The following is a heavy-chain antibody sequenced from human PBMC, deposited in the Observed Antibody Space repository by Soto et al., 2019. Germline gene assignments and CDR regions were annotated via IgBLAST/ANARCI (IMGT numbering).Heavy chain of an antibody. CDR1: GFTFSSYG. Sequence: GGSLRLSCASSGFTFSSYGMHWVRQAPGKGLEWVAVISYDGSNKYYADSVKGRFTISRDNSKNTLYLQMNSLRAEDTAVYYCAKEKGRGYDFWSGYYGVDYWGQGTLVTVS. D-gene: IGHD3-3*01. CDR2: ISYDGSNK. J-gene: IGHJ4*02. V-gene: IGHV3-30*18. CDR3: AKEKGRGYDFWSGYYGVDY.